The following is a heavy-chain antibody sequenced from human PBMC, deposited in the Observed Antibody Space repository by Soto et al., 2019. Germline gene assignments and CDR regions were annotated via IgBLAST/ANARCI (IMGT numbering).Heavy chain of an antibody. CDR3: ARDSAAGTGDYDY. D-gene: IGHD6-13*01. V-gene: IGHV4-59*01. Sequence: QVQLQESGPGLVKPSETLSLTWTVSGGSISNYYWGWIQQPDGQGLEWIGYIYYSGGTSYNPSLKSRITISVDTSKNQFSLKLSSVTAADTAVYYCARDSAAGTGDYDYWGQGILVTVSS. CDR2: IYYSGGT. J-gene: IGHJ4*02. CDR1: GGSISNYY.